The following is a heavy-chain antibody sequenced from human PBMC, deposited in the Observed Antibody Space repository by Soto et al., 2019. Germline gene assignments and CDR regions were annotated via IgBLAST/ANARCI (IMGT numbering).Heavy chain of an antibody. CDR1: GYTFTGYY. D-gene: IGHD3-9*01. CDR2: INPNSGGT. J-gene: IGHJ6*02. V-gene: IGHV1-2*02. CDR3: ARDGYYDILTVNYYYGMDV. Sequence: GASVKVSCKASGYTFTGYYMHWVRQAPGQGLEWMGWINPNSGGTNYAQKLQGRVTMTTDTSTSTAYMELRSLRSDDTAVYYCARDGYYDILTVNYYYGMDVWGQGTTVTVSS.